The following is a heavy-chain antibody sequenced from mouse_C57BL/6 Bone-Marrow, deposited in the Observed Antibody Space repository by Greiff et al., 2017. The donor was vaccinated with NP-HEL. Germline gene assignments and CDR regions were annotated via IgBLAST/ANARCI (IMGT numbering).Heavy chain of an antibody. CDR2: IRNKANGYTT. CDR1: GFTFTDYY. J-gene: IGHJ1*03. D-gene: IGHD1-1*01. Sequence: EVHLVESGGGLVQPGGSLSLSCAASGFTFTDYYMSWVRQPPGKALEWLGFIRNKANGYTTEYSASVKGRFTISRDNSQSILYLQMNALRAEDSATYYCARSFITTVVVHWYFDVWGTGTTVTVSS. CDR3: ARSFITTVVVHWYFDV. V-gene: IGHV7-3*01.